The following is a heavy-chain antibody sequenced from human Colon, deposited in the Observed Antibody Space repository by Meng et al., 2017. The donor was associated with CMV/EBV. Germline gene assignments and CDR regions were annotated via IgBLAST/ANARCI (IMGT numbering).Heavy chain of an antibody. J-gene: IGHJ3*02. V-gene: IGHV4-39*07. CDR2: VYYSGYT. D-gene: IGHD2-21*01. Sequence: GSLRLSCNVSGGSISSTSYYWAWIRQSPGKGLAWIGSVYYSGYTYSNPSLSSRLSISVDRSKNQFFLRLSSVTAADTAVYYCARDRHSEVVIALKGTFDIWGQGTRVTVSS. CDR3: ARDRHSEVVIALKGTFDI. CDR1: GGSISSTSYY.